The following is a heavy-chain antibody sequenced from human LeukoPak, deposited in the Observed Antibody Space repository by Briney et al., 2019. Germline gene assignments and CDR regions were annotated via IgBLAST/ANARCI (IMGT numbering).Heavy chain of an antibody. CDR2: IYHSGST. CDR1: GYSISSGYY. V-gene: IGHV4-38-2*02. Sequence: PSETLSLTRTVSGYSISSGYYWGWIRQPPGKGLEWIGSIYHSGSTYYNPSLKSRVTISVDTSKNQFSLKLSSVTAADTAVYYCARRRVGLNFDYWGQGTLVTVSS. CDR3: ARRRVGLNFDY. D-gene: IGHD1-26*01. J-gene: IGHJ4*02.